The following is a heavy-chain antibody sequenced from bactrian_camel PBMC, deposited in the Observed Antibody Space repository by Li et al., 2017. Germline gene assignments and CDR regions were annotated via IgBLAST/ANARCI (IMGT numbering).Heavy chain of an antibody. J-gene: IGHJ4*01. CDR1: GHTLKESC. V-gene: IGHV3-2*01. CDR3: AAAPAGLIPPGLPSNDYLSPMRYTY. Sequence: VQLVESGGGSVQTGGSLTLSCGDSGHTLKESCMAWFRQAPGKEREGVASIYTYRGSTYYSDSVKGRFTVSRDKSKATMNLQMDTLQPEDTAMYYCAAAPAGLIPPGLPSNDYLSPMRYTYWGQGTQVTVS. D-gene: IGHD4*01. CDR2: IYTYRGST.